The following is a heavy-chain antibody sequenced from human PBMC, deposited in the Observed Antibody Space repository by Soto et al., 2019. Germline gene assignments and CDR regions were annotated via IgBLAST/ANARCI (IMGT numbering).Heavy chain of an antibody. V-gene: IGHV3-21*01. Sequence: EVQLVESGGGLVKPGGSLTLSCAASGFTFSISTMNWVRQAPGKRLEWVSSISSGTTYFYYADSVKGRFSISRDNAKHSLYVRRNSLRVEATAVYYCARGDGTGLHSSGWSPRFWGQGTLVTVSS. J-gene: IGHJ4*02. D-gene: IGHD6-13*01. CDR1: GFTFSIST. CDR2: ISSGTTYF. CDR3: ARGDGTGLHSSGWSPRF.